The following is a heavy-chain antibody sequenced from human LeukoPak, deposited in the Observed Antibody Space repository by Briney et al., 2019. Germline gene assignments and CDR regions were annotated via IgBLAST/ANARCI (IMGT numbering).Heavy chain of an antibody. CDR3: ARDWSLIAVAGTGGYYGMDV. V-gene: IGHV3-7*03. CDR1: GFNFGEFW. D-gene: IGHD6-19*01. CDR2: IKEDGSES. Sequence: PGGSLRLSCAASGFNFGEFWMAWVRQTPGMGLEWVADIKEDGSESFYVDSVKGRFTISRDNSKNTLYLQMNSLRAEDTAVYYCARDWSLIAVAGTGGYYGMDVWGQGTTVTVSS. J-gene: IGHJ6*02.